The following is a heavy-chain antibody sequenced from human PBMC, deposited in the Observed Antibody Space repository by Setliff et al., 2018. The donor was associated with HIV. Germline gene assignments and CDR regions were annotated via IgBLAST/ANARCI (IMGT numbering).Heavy chain of an antibody. Sequence: PSETLSLTCTVSGGSISSNYWSWMRQPPGKGLEWIGHIYYSGSTNYNPSLKSRVTISVDTSKNQFSLKLSSVTAADTAVYYCARDRRITMVRGVMNYYYMDVWGKGTTVTVSS. D-gene: IGHD3-10*01. V-gene: IGHV4-59*12. CDR2: IYYSGST. CDR3: ARDRRITMVRGVMNYYYMDV. J-gene: IGHJ6*03. CDR1: GGSISSNY.